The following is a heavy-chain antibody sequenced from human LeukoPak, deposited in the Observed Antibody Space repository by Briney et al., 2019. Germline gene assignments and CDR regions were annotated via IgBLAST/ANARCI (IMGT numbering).Heavy chain of an antibody. CDR2: IRSKACGGTT. CDR3: TQTKIRFLEWFIFDY. CDR1: GFTFGDYA. V-gene: IGHV3-49*04. J-gene: IGHJ4*02. D-gene: IGHD3-3*01. Sequence: QPGRSLRLSCTASGFTFGDYAMSWVRQAPGKGLEGVGFIRSKACGGTTEYAASVKGRFTISRDDSKSIAYLQMNSLKTEDTAVYYCTQTKIRFLEWFIFDYWGQGTLVTVSS.